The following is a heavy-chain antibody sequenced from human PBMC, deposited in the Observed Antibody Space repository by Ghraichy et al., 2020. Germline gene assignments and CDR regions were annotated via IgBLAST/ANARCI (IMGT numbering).Heavy chain of an antibody. Sequence: AAWGWIRQSPSRGLEWLGRTYYRSKWYNDYAVSVKSRITINPDTSKNQFSLQLNSVTPEDTAVYFCARDSWYSSSSCGIDHWGQGTLVTVSS. CDR3: ARDSWYSSSSCGIDH. J-gene: IGHJ4*02. CDR2: TYYRSKWYN. V-gene: IGHV6-1*01. D-gene: IGHD6-6*01. CDR1: AA.